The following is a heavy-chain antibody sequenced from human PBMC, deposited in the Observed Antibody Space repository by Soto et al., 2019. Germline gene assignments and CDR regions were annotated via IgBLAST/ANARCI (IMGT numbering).Heavy chain of an antibody. J-gene: IGHJ4*02. Sequence: QVQLVQSGAEVKKPGASVKVSCKASGYTFASYAISWMRQAPGQGLEWMGWISAYNGNTNYAQKLQGRVTMTTDTSASTASMELRSLRSDATAVYYCARDPPPPDYWGQGTLVTVSS. CDR2: ISAYNGNT. CDR3: ARDPPPPDY. V-gene: IGHV1-18*01. CDR1: GYTFASYA.